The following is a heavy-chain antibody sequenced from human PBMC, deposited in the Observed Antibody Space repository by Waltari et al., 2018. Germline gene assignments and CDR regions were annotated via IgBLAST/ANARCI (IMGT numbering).Heavy chain of an antibody. CDR1: GYTFTGYY. Sequence: QVQLVQSGAEVKKPGASVKVSCKASGYTFTGYYMHWVRQAPGQGLEGMGWINPNSGGTNYAQKLQGRVTMTRDTSISTAYMWLSRLRSDDTAVYYCARDLQAVAGPTNAFDIWGQGTMVTVSS. CDR3: ARDLQAVAGPTNAFDI. V-gene: IGHV1-2*02. J-gene: IGHJ3*02. CDR2: INPNSGGT. D-gene: IGHD6-19*01.